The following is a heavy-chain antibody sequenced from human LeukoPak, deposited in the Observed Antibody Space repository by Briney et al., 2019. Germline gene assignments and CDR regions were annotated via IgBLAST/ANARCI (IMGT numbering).Heavy chain of an antibody. J-gene: IGHJ4*02. CDR3: ARDDYGAWY. V-gene: IGHV3-74*01. CDR2: ITSDGSGT. D-gene: IGHD4-17*01. CDR1: GFTSSSYW. Sequence: LPGGSLRLTCAASGFTSSSYWMSWVRQAPGKGLVWVSRITSDGSGTTYADSVKGRFIISRDNAKNTLYLQMNSLRAEDTAVYYCARDDYGAWYWGQGTLVTVSS.